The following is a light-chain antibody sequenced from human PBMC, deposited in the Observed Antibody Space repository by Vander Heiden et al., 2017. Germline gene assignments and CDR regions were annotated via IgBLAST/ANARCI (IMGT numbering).Light chain of an antibody. V-gene: IGKV1-5*03. CDR2: KAS. CDR1: HSIYSW. Sequence: DFYITQYPSTLSASVVGRVTINCQASHSIYSWLDLYQPKAGKASSLLIYKASTLESWVPSRSSGSGSGREFNLTFSSLQPDDGAFYYWQQYNSYPWTFVQGTKLEIK. J-gene: IGKJ1*01. CDR3: QQYNSYPWT.